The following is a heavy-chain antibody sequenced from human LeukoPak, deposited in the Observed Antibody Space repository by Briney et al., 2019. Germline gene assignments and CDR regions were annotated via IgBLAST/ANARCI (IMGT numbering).Heavy chain of an antibody. CDR3: AKDLSKAYDSSWVDAFDI. CDR1: GLTFSSYS. CDR2: ISSSSSYI. V-gene: IGHV3-21*04. D-gene: IGHD3-22*01. Sequence: PGGSLRLSCAASGLTFSSYSMNWVRQAPGTGLEWVSFISSSSSYIYYADSVKGRFTISRDNAKNSLYLQMNSLRAEDTAVYYCAKDLSKAYDSSWVDAFDIWGQGTMVTVSS. J-gene: IGHJ3*02.